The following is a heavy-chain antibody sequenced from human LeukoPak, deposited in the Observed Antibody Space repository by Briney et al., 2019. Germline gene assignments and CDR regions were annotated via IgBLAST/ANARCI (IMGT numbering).Heavy chain of an antibody. V-gene: IGHV4-59*10. CDR3: ARLAAAGNNRVY. Sequence: GSLRLSCAASGFTFSRYWMSWVRQAPGKGLEWIGRIYTSGSTNYNPSLKSRVTISVDTSKNQFSLKLSSVTAADTAVYYCARLAAAGNNRVYWGQGTLVTVSS. CDR2: IYTSGST. D-gene: IGHD6-13*01. CDR1: GFTFSRYW. J-gene: IGHJ4*02.